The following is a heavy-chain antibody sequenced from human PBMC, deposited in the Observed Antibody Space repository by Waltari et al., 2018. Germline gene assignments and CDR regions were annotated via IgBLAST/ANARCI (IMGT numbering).Heavy chain of an antibody. D-gene: IGHD3-16*01. Sequence: QLQLQESGPGLVKPSETLSLTCTVSGGSISRSSYYWGWIRQPPGKGLEWIGSIYYSGSTYYNPSLKSRVTISVDTSKNQFSLKLSSVTAADTAVYYCARLPRGEWQGGGLWYYYYYMDVWGKGTTVTVSS. CDR1: GGSISRSSYY. V-gene: IGHV4-39*01. J-gene: IGHJ6*03. CDR2: IYYSGST. CDR3: ARLPRGEWQGGGLWYYYYYMDV.